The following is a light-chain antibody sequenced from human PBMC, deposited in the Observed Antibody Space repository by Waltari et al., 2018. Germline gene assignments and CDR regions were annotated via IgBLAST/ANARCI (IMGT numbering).Light chain of an antibody. CDR3: QQYGPSPRT. V-gene: IGKV3-20*01. J-gene: IGKJ1*01. CDR2: GSS. Sequence: ENVLTQSPGTLSLSPGEGATLSCRASQSVVSNYLAWYQHKPGQAPRLLIYGSSRRASGVADRFSGSGSGTDFTLTISRLEPEDSAMYYCQQYGPSPRTFGQGTRVEIK. CDR1: QSVVSNY.